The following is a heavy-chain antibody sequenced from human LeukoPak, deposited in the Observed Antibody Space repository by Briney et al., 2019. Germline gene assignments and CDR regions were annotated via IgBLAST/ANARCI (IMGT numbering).Heavy chain of an antibody. J-gene: IGHJ4*02. V-gene: IGHV3-21*01. CDR3: ARGSHAWWYQLLYLGY. D-gene: IGHD2-2*01. CDR2: ISSSSSYI. Sequence: PGGSLRLSCAASGFTFSSYSMNWVRQAPGKGLEWVSSISSSSSYIYYADSVKGRFTISRDNAKNSLYLQMNSLRAEDTAVYYCARGSHAWWYQLLYLGYWGQGTLVTVSS. CDR1: GFTFSSYS.